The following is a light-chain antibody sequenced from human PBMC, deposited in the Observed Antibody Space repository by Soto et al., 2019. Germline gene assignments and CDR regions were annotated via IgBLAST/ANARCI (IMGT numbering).Light chain of an antibody. CDR2: AAS. CDR1: QSISSY. J-gene: IGKJ4*01. V-gene: IGKV1-39*01. CDR3: QQRYSTPLT. Sequence: DIQMTQSPSSLSASVGDRVTITCRASQSISSYLNWYQQKPGKAPKLLIYAASSLQSGVPSRFSGSGSGTDFTLTISSLQPEDFATYYCQQRYSTPLTFGGGNKFEIK.